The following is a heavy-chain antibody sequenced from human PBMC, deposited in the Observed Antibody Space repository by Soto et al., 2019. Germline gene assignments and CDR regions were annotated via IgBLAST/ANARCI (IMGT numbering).Heavy chain of an antibody. V-gene: IGHV1-58*01. CDR2: IAVGSGYT. D-gene: IGHD2-8*01. Sequence: SVKVSCKASGFTFTSSAFQWVRQARGQRLEWIGWIAVGSGYTNYAQRFQDRVTLTRDMSTATTYMELSRLTSEDTAIYYCAADATAWQQMVPSDYWGQGTLVT. CDR3: AADATAWQQMVPSDY. J-gene: IGHJ4*02. CDR1: GFTFTSSA.